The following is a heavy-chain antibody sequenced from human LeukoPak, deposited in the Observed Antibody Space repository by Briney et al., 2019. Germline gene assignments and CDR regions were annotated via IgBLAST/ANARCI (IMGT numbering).Heavy chain of an antibody. J-gene: IGHJ4*02. CDR1: GFTFSSYG. CDR2: IWYDGSNK. CDR3: ARGFGYFDY. D-gene: IGHD3-10*01. V-gene: IGHV3-33*01. Sequence: GGSLRLSCAASGFTFSSYGMHWVRQAPGKGLEWVAVIWYDGSNKYYADSLKGRFTISRENSKNTLYLQMNSLRAEDTAVYYCARGFGYFDYWGQGTLVTVSS.